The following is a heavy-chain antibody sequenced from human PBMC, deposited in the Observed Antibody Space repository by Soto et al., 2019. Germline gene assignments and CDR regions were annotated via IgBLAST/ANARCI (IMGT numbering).Heavy chain of an antibody. CDR1: GFTFSSYS. CDR3: ARPRTDFTIFGVVIIGASPLIDGMDV. D-gene: IGHD3-3*01. CDR2: ISSSSSTI. V-gene: IGHV3-48*02. Sequence: GGSLRLSCAASGFTFSSYSMNWVRQAPGKGLEWVSYISSSSSTIYYADSVKGRFTISRDNAKNSLYLQMNSLRDEDTAVYYCARPRTDFTIFGVVIIGASPLIDGMDVWGQGTTVTVSS. J-gene: IGHJ6*02.